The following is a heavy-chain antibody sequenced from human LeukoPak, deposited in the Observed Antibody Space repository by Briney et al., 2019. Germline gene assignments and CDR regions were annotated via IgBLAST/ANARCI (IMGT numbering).Heavy chain of an antibody. CDR3: AFSSGWHLGDI. CDR1: GFTFSSYS. D-gene: IGHD6-19*01. J-gene: IGHJ3*02. CDR2: ISSSSSYI. Sequence: GGSLRLSCAASGFTFSSYSMNWVRQAPGKGLEWVSSISSSSSYIYYADSVKGRFTTSRDNAKNSLYLQMNSLRAEDTAVYYCAFSSGWHLGDIWGRGTMVTVSS. V-gene: IGHV3-21*01.